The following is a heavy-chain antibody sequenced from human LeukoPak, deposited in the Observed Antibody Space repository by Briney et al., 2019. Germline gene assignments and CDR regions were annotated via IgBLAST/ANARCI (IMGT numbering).Heavy chain of an antibody. CDR3: AKGGWFGEFSQIR. J-gene: IGHJ4*02. V-gene: IGHV3-23*01. Sequence: PGGSLRLSCAASGFTFSSYAMSWVRQASGKGLEWVSAISGSGGSTYYADSVKGRFTISRDNSKNTLYLQMNSPRAEDTAVYYCAKGGWFGEFSQIRWGQGTLVTVSS. CDR2: ISGSGGST. D-gene: IGHD3-10*01. CDR1: GFTFSSYA.